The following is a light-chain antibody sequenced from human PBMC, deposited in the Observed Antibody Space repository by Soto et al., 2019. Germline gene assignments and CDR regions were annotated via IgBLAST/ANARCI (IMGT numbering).Light chain of an antibody. V-gene: IGLV2-14*01. CDR1: NTDVGGYNY. CDR2: EVR. Sequence: QSALTQPASVSGSPGQSITVSCTGTNTDVGGYNYVSWYQHRPGKAPRLMIYEVRNRLSGVSNRFSGSKSGNTASLTISGLQSEDEADYYWTSYTPTGALVFGSGTQLTVL. J-gene: IGLJ6*01. CDR3: TSYTPTGALV.